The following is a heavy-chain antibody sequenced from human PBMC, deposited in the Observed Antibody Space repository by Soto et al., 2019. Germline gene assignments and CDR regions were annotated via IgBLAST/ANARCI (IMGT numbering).Heavy chain of an antibody. CDR3: ARIPSFYYGSGSYQFYYYYYGMDV. V-gene: IGHV4-31*03. CDR2: IYYSGST. J-gene: IGHJ6*02. Sequence: PSETLSLTCTVSGGSISSGGYYWSWIRQHPGKGQEWIGYIYYSGSTYYNPSLKSRVTISVDTSKNQFSLKLSSVTAADTAVYYCARIPSFYYGSGSYQFYYYYYGMDVWGQGTTVTVSS. CDR1: GGSISSGGYY. D-gene: IGHD3-10*01.